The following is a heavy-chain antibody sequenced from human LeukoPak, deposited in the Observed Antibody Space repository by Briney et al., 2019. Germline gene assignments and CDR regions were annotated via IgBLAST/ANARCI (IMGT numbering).Heavy chain of an antibody. CDR3: AKISGMGQWLVLGGLYFFDY. CDR1: GFTFSSYA. D-gene: IGHD6-19*01. CDR2: ISYDGSNK. Sequence: PGRSLRLSCAASGFTFSSYAMHWVRQAPGKGLEWVAVISYDGSNKYYADSVKGRFTISRDNSKDTLYLQMNSLRAEDTAIYYCAKISGMGQWLVLGGLYFFDYWGQGTLVSVSS. V-gene: IGHV3-30-3*02. J-gene: IGHJ4*02.